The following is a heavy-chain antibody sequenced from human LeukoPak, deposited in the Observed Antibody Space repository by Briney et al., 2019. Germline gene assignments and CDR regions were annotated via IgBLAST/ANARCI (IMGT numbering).Heavy chain of an antibody. J-gene: IGHJ3*02. CDR3: ARDSSGSYRTPRAFDI. D-gene: IGHD1-26*01. CDR1: GFTFSSYA. Sequence: GGSPRLSCAASGFTFSSYAMHWVRQAPGKGLEWVAVISYDGSNKYYADSVKGRFTISRDNSKNTLYLQMNSLRAEDTAVYYCARDSSGSYRTPRAFDIWGQGTMVTVSS. V-gene: IGHV3-30*04. CDR2: ISYDGSNK.